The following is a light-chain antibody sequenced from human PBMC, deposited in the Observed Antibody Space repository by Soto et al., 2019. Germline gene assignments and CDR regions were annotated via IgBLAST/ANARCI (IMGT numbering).Light chain of an antibody. J-gene: IGKJ2*01. CDR2: DAS. CDR3: HQYNSYSPT. Sequence: DIQMTQSPSTLSASVGDRVTITCRAGQSVSSWLAWYQQRPGKAPKLLIYDASSLESGVPSRFSGSGSGTEFTPTISSLQPDDFATYYCHQYNSYSPTFGQGTKLEIK. V-gene: IGKV1-5*01. CDR1: QSVSSW.